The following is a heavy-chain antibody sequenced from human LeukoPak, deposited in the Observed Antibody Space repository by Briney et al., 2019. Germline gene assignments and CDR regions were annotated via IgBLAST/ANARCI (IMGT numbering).Heavy chain of an antibody. CDR3: ARDAANSGSYSNWFDP. D-gene: IGHD1-26*01. J-gene: IGHJ5*02. V-gene: IGHV3-23*01. CDR1: GFTFSNYA. CDR2: ISGNGGVT. Sequence: GGSLRLSCAASGFTFSNYAMNWVRQAPGKGLEWVSAISGNGGVTYYGDSVKGRFTSSRDNSKNTLYLQMNSLRAEDTAVYYCARDAANSGSYSNWFDPWGQGTLVTVSS.